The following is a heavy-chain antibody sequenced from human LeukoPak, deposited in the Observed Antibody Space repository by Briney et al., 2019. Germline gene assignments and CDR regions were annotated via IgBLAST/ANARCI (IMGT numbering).Heavy chain of an antibody. J-gene: IGHJ3*02. V-gene: IGHV3-33*08. CDR2: IWYDGSNK. CDR1: GFTFSSYG. CDR3: ARDRGVVVITGSPGAFDI. D-gene: IGHD3-22*01. Sequence: GGSLRLSCAASGFTFSSYGMHWVRQAPGKGLEWVAVIWYDGSNKYYADSVKGRFTISRDNSKNTLYLQMNSLRAEDTAVYYCARDRGVVVITGSPGAFDIWGQGTMVTVSS.